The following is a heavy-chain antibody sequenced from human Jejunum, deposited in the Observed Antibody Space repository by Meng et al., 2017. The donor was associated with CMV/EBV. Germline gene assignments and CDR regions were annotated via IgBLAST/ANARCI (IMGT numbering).Heavy chain of an antibody. CDR3: ARSARFSSGWRSFDY. V-gene: IGHV4-61*02. CDR2: ISPSGTT. Sequence: GASISRGTYYWSWIRQPAGKGLEWIGRISPSGTTNYIPSLKSRVTISIDVSKNQFSLKLSSVTAADTAMYYCARSARFSSGWRSFDYWGLGTLVTVSS. J-gene: IGHJ4*02. CDR1: GASISRGTYY. D-gene: IGHD6-19*01.